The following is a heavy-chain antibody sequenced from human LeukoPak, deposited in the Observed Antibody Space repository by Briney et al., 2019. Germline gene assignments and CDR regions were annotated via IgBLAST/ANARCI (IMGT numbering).Heavy chain of an antibody. V-gene: IGHV3-23*01. D-gene: IGHD3-3*01. CDR1: GFTFDSKA. CDR2: ISGNTGDT. CDR3: AKDGLQSSEWSPALNY. Sequence: QPGGSLRLSCAASGFTFDSKAMSWVRQAPGKGLEWVSLISGNTGDTYYADSVEGRFTISRDIRKNTLYLRMNSLTAEDTATYFCAKDGLQSSEWSPALNYWGQGTLVTVSS. J-gene: IGHJ4*02.